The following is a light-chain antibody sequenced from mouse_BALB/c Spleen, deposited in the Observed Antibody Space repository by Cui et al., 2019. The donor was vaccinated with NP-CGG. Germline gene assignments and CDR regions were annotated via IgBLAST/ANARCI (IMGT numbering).Light chain of an antibody. Sequence: QAVVTQESALTTSPGKTVTLTCRSSTGAVTTSNYANWVQEKPDHLFTGLIGWSNNRVPGVPARFSGSLIGSKAALTITGAPTEDEAIYFCVLWFNNHWVFGGGTKLTVL. CDR1: TGAVTTSNY. J-gene: IGLJ1*01. CDR3: VLWFNNHWV. V-gene: IGLV1*01. CDR2: WSN.